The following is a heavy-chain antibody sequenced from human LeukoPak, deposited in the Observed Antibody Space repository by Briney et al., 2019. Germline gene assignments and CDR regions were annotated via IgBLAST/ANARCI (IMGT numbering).Heavy chain of an antibody. Sequence: GASVKVSCKASGYTFTSYAMSWVRQAPGQGLEWMGWINTNTGNPTYAQGFTGRFVFSLDTSVSTAYLQISSLKAEDTAVYYCARENIDFWSGYRHEFDYWGQGTLVTVSS. CDR1: GYTFTSYA. CDR3: ARENIDFWSGYRHEFDY. J-gene: IGHJ4*02. D-gene: IGHD3-3*01. CDR2: INTNTGNP. V-gene: IGHV7-4-1*02.